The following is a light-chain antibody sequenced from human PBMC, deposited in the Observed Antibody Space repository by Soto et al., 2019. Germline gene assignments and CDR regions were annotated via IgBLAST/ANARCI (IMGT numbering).Light chain of an antibody. V-gene: IGKV1-39*01. CDR1: QSISNY. CDR3: QQSDSTPRT. Sequence: DIQMTQSPSSLSASVGDRVTITGRASQSISNYLNWYQQKPGKAPKLLMFAASSLQSGVPSRFSGGGSGTDFTLTISSLQPEDFATYYFQQSDSTPRTFGPGTKVEIK. CDR2: AAS. J-gene: IGKJ1*01.